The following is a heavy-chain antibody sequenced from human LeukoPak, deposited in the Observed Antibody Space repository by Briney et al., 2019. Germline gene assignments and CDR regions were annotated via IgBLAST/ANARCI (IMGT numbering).Heavy chain of an antibody. CDR3: ARPLYGSASPRIYGMDV. CDR2: ISGSGSST. J-gene: IGHJ6*02. D-gene: IGHD3-10*01. CDR1: GFTFSSYA. V-gene: IGHV3-23*01. Sequence: GGSLRLSCAASGFTFSSYAMSWVRQAPGKGLEWVSAISGSGSSTYYADSVKGRFTISRDNSKNTLSLQVNSLRVEDTAVYYCARPLYGSASPRIYGMDVWGQGTTVTVSS.